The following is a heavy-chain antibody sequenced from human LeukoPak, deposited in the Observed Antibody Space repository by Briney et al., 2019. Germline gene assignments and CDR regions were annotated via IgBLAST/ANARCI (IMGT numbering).Heavy chain of an antibody. CDR3: ARDAGYSSGLLDY. J-gene: IGHJ4*02. CDR1: GFTFSSYS. Sequence: PGGSLRLSCAASGFTFSSYSMNWVRQAPGKGLEWVSSISSSSSYIYYADSVKGRFTISRDNAKNSLYLQMNSLRAEDTAAYYCARDAGYSSGLLDYWGQGTLVTVSS. CDR2: ISSSSSYI. V-gene: IGHV3-21*01. D-gene: IGHD6-19*01.